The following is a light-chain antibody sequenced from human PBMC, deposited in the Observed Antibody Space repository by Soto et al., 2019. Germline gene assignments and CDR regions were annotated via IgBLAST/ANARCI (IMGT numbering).Light chain of an antibody. V-gene: IGKV4-1*01. CDR3: QQYYSTPPT. J-gene: IGKJ1*01. CDR2: WAS. Sequence: DIVMTQSPDSLAVSLGERATINCKSSQSVLYSSNNRNYLAWYQKKPGQPPKLIIYWASTRESGVPDRFSGSGSETDFTLTISSLQAEDVAVYYCQQYYSTPPTFGQGTKVEIK. CDR1: QSVLYSSNNRNY.